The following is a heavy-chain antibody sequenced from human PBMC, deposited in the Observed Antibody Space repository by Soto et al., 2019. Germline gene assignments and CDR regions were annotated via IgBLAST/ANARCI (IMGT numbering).Heavy chain of an antibody. V-gene: IGHV1-18*01. CDR1: GYTFTSYG. D-gene: IGHD3-10*01. CDR3: ARDLGARGYYYYGMDV. J-gene: IGHJ6*02. CDR2: ISAYNGNT. Sequence: QVQLVQSGAEVKKPGASVKVSCEASGYTFTSYGISWVRQAPGQGLEWMGWISAYNGNTNYAQKIQGRVTMTTDTSTSTAYMELRSLRSDDTAVYYCARDLGARGYYYYGMDVWGQGTTVTVSS.